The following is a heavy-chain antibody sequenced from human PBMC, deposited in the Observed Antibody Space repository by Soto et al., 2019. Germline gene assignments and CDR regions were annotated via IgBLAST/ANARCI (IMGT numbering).Heavy chain of an antibody. CDR1: GFTVSSNY. CDR2: IYSGGST. CDR3: ARGGYSYGLLGY. J-gene: IGHJ4*02. Sequence: XGSLSLSCAASGFTVSSNYMSWVRQAPGKGLEWVSVIYSGGSTYYADSVKGRFTISRDNSKNTLYLQMNSLRAEDTAVYYCARGGYSYGLLGYWGQGTLVTVSS. V-gene: IGHV3-53*01. D-gene: IGHD5-18*01.